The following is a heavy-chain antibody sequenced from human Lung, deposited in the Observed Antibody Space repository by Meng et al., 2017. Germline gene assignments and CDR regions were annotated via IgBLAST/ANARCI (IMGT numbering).Heavy chain of an antibody. CDR3: ARGPTTMAHDFDY. Sequence: QGQLQQWRAGLLKPSEPLSLTCVVSGGSLSDYYWSWLRQPPGKGLEWIGEINHSGSTNYNPSLESRATISVDTSQNNLSLKLSSVTAADSAVYYCARGPTTMAHDFDYWGQGTLVTVSS. V-gene: IGHV4-34*01. J-gene: IGHJ4*02. CDR1: GGSLSDYY. CDR2: INHSGST. D-gene: IGHD4-11*01.